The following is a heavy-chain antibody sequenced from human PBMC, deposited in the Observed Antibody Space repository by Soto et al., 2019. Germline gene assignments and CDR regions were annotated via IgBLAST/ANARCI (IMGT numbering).Heavy chain of an antibody. CDR2: ISYDGSNK. V-gene: IGHV3-30*18. CDR3: AKDSAAGLVVIPYDAFDI. J-gene: IGHJ3*02. D-gene: IGHD2-21*01. CDR1: GFTFSSYG. Sequence: GGSLRLSCAASGFTFSSYGMHWVRQAPGKGLEWVAVISYDGSNKYYADSVKGRFTISRDNSKNTLYLQMNSLRAEDTAVYYCAKDSAAGLVVIPYDAFDIWGQGTMVTVSS.